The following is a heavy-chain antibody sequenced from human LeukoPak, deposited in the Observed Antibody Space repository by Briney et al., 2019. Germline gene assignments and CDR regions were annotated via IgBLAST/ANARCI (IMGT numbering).Heavy chain of an antibody. CDR2: IYPGDSDT. J-gene: IGHJ3*02. V-gene: IGHV5-51*01. D-gene: IGHD3-22*01. CDR3: ARHDRIGYGSGYYSDI. CDR1: GYSFTSYW. Sequence: GESLKISCKGSGYSFTSYWIGWVRQMPGKGLEWMGIIYPGDSDTRYSPSFQGQVTISADKPISTAYLQWSSLKASDTAMYYCARHDRIGYGSGYYSDIWGQGTMVTVSS.